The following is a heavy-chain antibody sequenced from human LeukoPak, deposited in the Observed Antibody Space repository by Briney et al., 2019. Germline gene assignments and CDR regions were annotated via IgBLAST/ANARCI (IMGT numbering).Heavy chain of an antibody. Sequence: SETLSLTCTGSAGSISSYYWSWLRQPPGKGLEWSGYIYYSGSTNYNTSLNSLTTISVDTYKNQFSLKLSSVTAADPAVYYCARVNKDSSGWYDGFDYWGQGTLVTVSS. CDR1: AGSISSYY. J-gene: IGHJ4*02. V-gene: IGHV4-59*01. CDR2: IYYSGST. D-gene: IGHD6-19*01. CDR3: ARVNKDSSGWYDGFDY.